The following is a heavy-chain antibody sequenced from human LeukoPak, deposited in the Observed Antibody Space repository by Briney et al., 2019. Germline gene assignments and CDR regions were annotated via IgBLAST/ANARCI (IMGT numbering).Heavy chain of an antibody. Sequence: GGSLRLSCAASGFTFSDYYMSWIRQAPGKGLEWVSYISSSGSTIYYADSVKGRFTISRDNAKNSLYLQMNSLRAEDTAVYYCAREVADDFWSGYYLNYFDYWGQGTLVTVSS. J-gene: IGHJ4*02. CDR1: GFTFSDYY. CDR2: ISSSGSTI. D-gene: IGHD3-3*01. CDR3: AREVADDFWSGYYLNYFDY. V-gene: IGHV3-11*04.